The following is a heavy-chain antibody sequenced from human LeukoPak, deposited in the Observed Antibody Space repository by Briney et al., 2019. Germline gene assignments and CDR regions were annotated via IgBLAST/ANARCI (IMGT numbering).Heavy chain of an antibody. CDR2: VYYSGST. CDR3: ARARGRYIDFLDY. V-gene: IGHV4-59*04. D-gene: IGHD3-9*01. J-gene: IGHJ4*02. Sequence: SETLSLTCTVSGGSISSYYWSWIRQPPGKGLEWIGSVYYSGSTYYNPSLKSRVTISVDTSKNQFSLRLSSVTAADTAVYYCARARGRYIDFLDYWGQGTLITVSS. CDR1: GGSISSYY.